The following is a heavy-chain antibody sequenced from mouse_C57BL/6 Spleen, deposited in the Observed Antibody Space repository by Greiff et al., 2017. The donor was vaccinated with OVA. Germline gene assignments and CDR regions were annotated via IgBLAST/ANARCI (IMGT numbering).Heavy chain of an antibody. Sequence: VQLQQSGAELVRPGASVTLSCKASGFTFTDYEMHWVKQTPVHGLEWIGAIDPETGGTAYNQKFKGKAILTADKSSSTAYMELRSLASEDSAVFYCTRGFDYWGQGTTLTVSS. J-gene: IGHJ2*01. CDR2: IDPETGGT. CDR1: GFTFTDYE. CDR3: TRGFDY. V-gene: IGHV1-15*01.